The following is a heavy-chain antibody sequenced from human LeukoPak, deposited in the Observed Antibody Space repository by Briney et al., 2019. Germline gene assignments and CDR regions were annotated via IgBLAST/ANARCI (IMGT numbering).Heavy chain of an antibody. V-gene: IGHV4-34*01. Sequence: SETLSLTCAVYGGSFSGYYWSWIRQPPGKGLEWIGEINHSGSTNYNPSLKSRVTISVDTSKNQFSLKLSSVTAADTAVYYCARSDGYSYGYYFDYWGQGTLVTVSS. J-gene: IGHJ4*02. CDR3: ARSDGYSYGYYFDY. D-gene: IGHD5-18*01. CDR1: GGSFSGYY. CDR2: INHSGST.